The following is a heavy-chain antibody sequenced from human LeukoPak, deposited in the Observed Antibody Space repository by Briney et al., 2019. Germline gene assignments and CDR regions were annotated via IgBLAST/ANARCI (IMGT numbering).Heavy chain of an antibody. V-gene: IGHV4-59*01. CDR2: IYYSGST. J-gene: IGHJ5*02. CDR1: GGSISNSY. CDR3: ATTINYYDSSGHYYNWFDP. Sequence: SETLSLTCTVSGGSISNSYWSWIRQPPGKGLEWIGYIYYSGSTNYNPSLKSRVTISVDTSKNQFSLRLTSATAADTAVYYCATTINYYDSSGHYYNWFDPWGQGTLVTVSS. D-gene: IGHD3-22*01.